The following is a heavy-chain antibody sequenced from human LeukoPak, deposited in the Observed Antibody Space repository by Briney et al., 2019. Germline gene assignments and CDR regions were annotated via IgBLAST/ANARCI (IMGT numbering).Heavy chain of an antibody. J-gene: IGHJ4*02. CDR3: AREYYFDNSGYYGVGDY. CDR1: GYTFTAYY. CDR2: FNPNSGGT. D-gene: IGHD3-22*01. V-gene: IGHV1-2*02. Sequence: ASVKVSCKASGYTFTAYYIHWVRQAPGQELEWMGWFNPNSGGTNYAQEFQGRVTMTRDTSISTAYMELSRLRSDDTAVYYCAREYYFDNSGYYGVGDYWGQGTLVTVSS.